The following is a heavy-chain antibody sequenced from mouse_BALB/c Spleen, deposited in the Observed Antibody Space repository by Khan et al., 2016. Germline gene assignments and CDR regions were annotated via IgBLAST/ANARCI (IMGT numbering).Heavy chain of an antibody. Sequence: VQLKESGAELVKPGASVKLSCTASGFNIKDTYMHWVKQRPEQGLEWIGRIDPANGNTKYDPKFQGKATITADTSSNTAYLQLSSLKSEDTAVYYCARGSFYEDYFDYWGQGTTLTVSS. CDR1: GFNIKDTY. D-gene: IGHD1-1*01. V-gene: IGHV14-3*02. J-gene: IGHJ2*01. CDR3: ARGSFYEDYFDY. CDR2: IDPANGNT.